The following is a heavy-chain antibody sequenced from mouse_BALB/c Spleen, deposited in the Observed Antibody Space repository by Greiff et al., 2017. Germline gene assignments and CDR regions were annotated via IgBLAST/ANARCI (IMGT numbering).Heavy chain of an antibody. V-gene: IGHV5-4*02. J-gene: IGHJ4*01. Sequence: EVQGVESGGGLVKPGGSLKLSCAASGFTFSDYYMYWVRQTPEKRLEWVATISDGGSYTYYPDSVKGRFTISRDNTKNNLYLQMSSLKSEDTAMYYCASVMDYWGQGTSVTVSS. CDR2: ISDGGSYT. CDR1: GFTFSDYY. CDR3: ASVMDY.